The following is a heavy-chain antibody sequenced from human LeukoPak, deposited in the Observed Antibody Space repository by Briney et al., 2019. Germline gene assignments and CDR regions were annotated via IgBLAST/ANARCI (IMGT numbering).Heavy chain of an antibody. D-gene: IGHD6-6*01. J-gene: IGHJ4*02. Sequence: ASETLSLTCTVSGDSISSYYWSWIRQPPGKGLEWIGYIYHSGNTNSNPSLKSRVTISVDTSKNQSSLKLSSVTAADTAVYYCAKHTFARPFDYWGQGTLVTVSS. CDR2: IYHSGNT. V-gene: IGHV4-59*08. CDR3: AKHTFARPFDY. CDR1: GDSISSYY.